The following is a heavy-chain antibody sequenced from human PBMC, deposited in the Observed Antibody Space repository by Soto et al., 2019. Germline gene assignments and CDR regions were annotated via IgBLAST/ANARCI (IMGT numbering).Heavy chain of an antibody. CDR2: INYSGRTT. J-gene: IGHJ6*02. CDR3: VKQRGSGKTYYYNMDV. V-gene: IGHV3-23*01. CDR1: GFSFNTYA. D-gene: IGHD3-10*01. Sequence: EVQLLESGGGLVQPGGSLRLSCETSGFSFNTYAMTCVRQAPGMGLEWVAVINYSGRTTLHAQYVKGRFTISRDNSRNAVFLQMDSLGAEDTAVYYCVKQRGSGKTYYYNMDVWGLGTTVIVSS.